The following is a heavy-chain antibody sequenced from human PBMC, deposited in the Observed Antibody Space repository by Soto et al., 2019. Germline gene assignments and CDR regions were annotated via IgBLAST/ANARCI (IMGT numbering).Heavy chain of an antibody. D-gene: IGHD3-10*01. Sequence: GGSLRLSXAASGFTVSSNYMSWVRQAPGKGLEWVSVIYSGGSTYYADSVKGRFTISRDNSKNTLYLQMNSLRAEDTAVYYCARVGGIRAFDYWGQGTLVTVSS. CDR3: ARVGGIRAFDY. V-gene: IGHV3-53*01. CDR1: GFTVSSNY. CDR2: IYSGGST. J-gene: IGHJ4*02.